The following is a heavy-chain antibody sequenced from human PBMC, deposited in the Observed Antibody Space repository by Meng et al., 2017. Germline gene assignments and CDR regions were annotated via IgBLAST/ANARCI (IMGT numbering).Heavy chain of an antibody. Sequence: LQPEASRPRLVKPSGTLSLTCTVSGGSISSSSYYWGWIRQPPGKGLEWIGSIYYSGSTYYNPSLKSRVTISVDTSKNQFSLKLSSVTAADTAVYYCARDGHSYNYFDYWGQGTLVTVSS. CDR2: IYYSGST. V-gene: IGHV4-39*07. D-gene: IGHD5-18*01. CDR3: ARDGHSYNYFDY. J-gene: IGHJ4*02. CDR1: GGSISSSSYY.